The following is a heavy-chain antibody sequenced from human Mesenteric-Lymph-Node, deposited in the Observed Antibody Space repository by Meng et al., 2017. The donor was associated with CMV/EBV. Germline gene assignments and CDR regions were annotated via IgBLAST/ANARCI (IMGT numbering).Heavy chain of an antibody. V-gene: IGHV3-7*01. CDR3: ARARYFDLKYYFDY. D-gene: IGHD3-9*01. J-gene: IGHJ4*02. CDR1: GFRFSDYY. Sequence: GGSLRLSCAASGFRFSDYYMTWIRQAPGKGLEWVANIKQDGSEKYYVDSVKGRFTISRDNAKNSLYLQMNSLRAEDTAVYYCARARYFDLKYYFDYWGQGTLVTVSS. CDR2: IKQDGSEK.